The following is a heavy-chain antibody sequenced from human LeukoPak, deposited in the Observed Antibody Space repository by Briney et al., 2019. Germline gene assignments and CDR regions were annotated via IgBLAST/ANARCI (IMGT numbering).Heavy chain of an antibody. D-gene: IGHD6-19*01. V-gene: IGHV1-3*01. CDR1: GYTFTSYA. Sequence: ASVKVSCKASGYTFTSYAMHWVRQAPGQRLEWLGWINAGNGNTKYSQKFQGRVTITRDTSASTAYMELSSLRSEDTAVYYCAEEVAGTYNWFDPWGQGTLVTVSS. J-gene: IGHJ5*02. CDR3: AEEVAGTYNWFDP. CDR2: INAGNGNT.